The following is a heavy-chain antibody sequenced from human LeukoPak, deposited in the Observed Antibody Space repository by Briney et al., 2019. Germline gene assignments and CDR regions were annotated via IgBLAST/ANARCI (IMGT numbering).Heavy chain of an antibody. D-gene: IGHD2-15*01. V-gene: IGHV1-18*01. Sequence: ASVKVSCKASGYTFTSYGISWVRQAPGQGLEWMVWISAYNGNTNYAQKLQGRVTMTTDTSTSTAYMELRSLRSDDTAVYYCARERGRKYCSGGSCSYYMDVWGKGTTVTVSS. CDR3: ARERGRKYCSGGSCSYYMDV. CDR1: GYTFTSYG. J-gene: IGHJ6*03. CDR2: ISAYNGNT.